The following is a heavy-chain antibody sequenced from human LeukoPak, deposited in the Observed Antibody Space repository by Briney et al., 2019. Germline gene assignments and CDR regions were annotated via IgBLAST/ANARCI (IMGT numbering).Heavy chain of an antibody. CDR1: GFTFSSYS. D-gene: IGHD3-9*01. V-gene: IGHV3-21*01. Sequence: PGGSLRLSCAASGFTFSSYSMNWVRQAPGKGLEWVSSISSSSSYVYYADSVKGRVTISRDNAKNSLYLQMNSLRAEDTAVYYCASYGESDILTGYYNDYWGQGTLVTVSS. CDR2: ISSSSSYV. J-gene: IGHJ4*02. CDR3: ASYGESDILTGYYNDY.